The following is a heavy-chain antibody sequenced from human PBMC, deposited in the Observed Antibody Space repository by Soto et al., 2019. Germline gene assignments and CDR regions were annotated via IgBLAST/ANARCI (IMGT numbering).Heavy chain of an antibody. CDR3: ARVVSGSYFGVYYYYGMDV. Sequence: GESLKISCKGSGYSFTSYWIGWVRQMPGKGLEWMGIIYPGDSDTRYSPSFQGQVTISADKSISTAYLQWSSLKASDTAMYYCARVVSGSYFGVYYYYGMDVWGQGTTVTVSS. CDR2: IYPGDSDT. CDR1: GYSFTSYW. V-gene: IGHV5-51*01. J-gene: IGHJ6*02. D-gene: IGHD1-26*01.